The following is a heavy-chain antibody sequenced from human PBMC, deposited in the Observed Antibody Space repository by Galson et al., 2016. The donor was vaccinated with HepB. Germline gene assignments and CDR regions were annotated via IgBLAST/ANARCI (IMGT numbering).Heavy chain of an antibody. CDR3: ARDHYYDSSGYYHSRYDWFDP. J-gene: IGHJ5*02. V-gene: IGHV3-33*01. CDR2: IWYDGSNK. Sequence: SLRLSCAASGFTFSNYGMHWVRQAPGKGLEWVAVIWYDGSNKYYADSVKGRFTISRDNSKNTLYLQMNSLRAEDSAVYYCARDHYYDSSGYYHSRYDWFDPWGQGTLVTVSS. CDR1: GFTFSNYG. D-gene: IGHD3-22*01.